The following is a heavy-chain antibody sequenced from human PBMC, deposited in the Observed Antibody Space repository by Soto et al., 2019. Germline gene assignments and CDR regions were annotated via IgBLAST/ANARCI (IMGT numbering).Heavy chain of an antibody. J-gene: IGHJ6*02. V-gene: IGHV1-18*01. CDR2: ISAYNGNT. Sequence: ASVKVSCKASGYTFTSYGISWVRQAPGQGLEWMGWISAYNGNTKYAQILQGRVSMTTDTSTKTAYMEVRSLRSDDTAVYYCARGGYYDSSGSRNYFYYGMNVWGQGTTVTVSS. CDR3: ARGGYYDSSGSRNYFYYGMNV. CDR1: GYTFTSYG. D-gene: IGHD3-22*01.